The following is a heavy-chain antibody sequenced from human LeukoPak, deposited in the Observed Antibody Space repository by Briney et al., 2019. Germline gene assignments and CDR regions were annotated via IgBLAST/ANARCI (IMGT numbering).Heavy chain of an antibody. CDR1: GFTFSSYW. CDR2: INQDGSDK. CDR3: VTTTRSYFRDS. Sequence: GGSLRLSCAASGFTFSSYWMSWVRQAPGKGLEWVANINQDGSDKQYVDSMKGRFTISRDNDKDSVFLQMDGLRVEDTAVYYCVTTTRSYFRDSWGQGTLVTVSS. J-gene: IGHJ4*02. D-gene: IGHD1-26*01. V-gene: IGHV3-7*01.